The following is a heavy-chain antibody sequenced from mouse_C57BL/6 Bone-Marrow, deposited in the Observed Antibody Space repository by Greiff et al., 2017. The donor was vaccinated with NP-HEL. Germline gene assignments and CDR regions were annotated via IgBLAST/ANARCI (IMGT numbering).Heavy chain of an antibody. D-gene: IGHD2-5*01. J-gene: IGHJ3*01. CDR2: INPGSGGT. CDR1: GYAFTNYL. CDR3: AKTSYDSNYGRFAY. V-gene: IGHV1-54*01. Sequence: QVQLQQSGAELVRPGTSVKVSCKASGYAFTNYLIEWVKQRPGQGLEWIGVINPGSGGTNYNEKFKGKATLTADKSSSTAYMQLSSLTSEDAAVYCCAKTSYDSNYGRFAYWGQGTLVTVSA.